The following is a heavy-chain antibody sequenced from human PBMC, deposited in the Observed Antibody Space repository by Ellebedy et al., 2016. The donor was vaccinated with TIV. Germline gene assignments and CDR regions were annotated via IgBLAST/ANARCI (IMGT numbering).Heavy chain of an antibody. V-gene: IGHV4-31*03. CDR1: GDFMSNGGYY. J-gene: IGHJ5*01. CDR3: AKKLDS. CDR2: IYWSGRS. Sequence: MPSETLSLTCTVSGDFMSNGGYYWSWIRQPPGKGLEWLGYIYWSGRSLYNPSPKSRLTISVDKSSNQFSLTLTSATAADTGVYYCAKKLDSWGRGTLVTVSS.